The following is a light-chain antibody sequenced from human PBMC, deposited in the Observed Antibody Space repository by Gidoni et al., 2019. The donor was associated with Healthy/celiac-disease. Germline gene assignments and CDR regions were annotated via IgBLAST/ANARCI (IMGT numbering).Light chain of an antibody. CDR1: QSVSSN. J-gene: IGKJ4*01. CDR3: QQYNNWPPLT. V-gene: IGKV3-15*01. Sequence: EILITHSPATLSVSPGERATLPCRASQSVSSNLAWYQQKPGQAPRLLIYGASTRATGIPARFSGSGSGTEFTLTISSLQSEDFAVYYCQQYNNWPPLTFGGGTKVEIK. CDR2: GAS.